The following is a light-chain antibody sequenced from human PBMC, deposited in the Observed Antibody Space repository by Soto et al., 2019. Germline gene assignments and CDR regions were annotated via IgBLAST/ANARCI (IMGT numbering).Light chain of an antibody. CDR2: KAS. V-gene: IGKV1-5*03. Sequence: DIQMTQSPSTLSAAVVDRVPITCRASQSIRSWLAWYQQKPGKAPKLLIYKASSLESGVPSRFSGSGSVTEFTLTNSTLQPDDFANDDCQHYNSYPVTFGQGTKVESK. CDR1: QSIRSW. CDR3: QHYNSYPVT. J-gene: IGKJ1*01.